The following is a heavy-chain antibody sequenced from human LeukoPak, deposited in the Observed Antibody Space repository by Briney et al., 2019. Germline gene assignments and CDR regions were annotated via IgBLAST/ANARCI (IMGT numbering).Heavy chain of an antibody. Sequence: PSETLSLTCTVSGGSISSYYWSWIRQPPGKGLEWIGYIYYSGSTNYNPSLTSRLTISVDTSKNQFSLNLSSVTAADTAVYYCARHPYLNCGGGAFDIWGQGTMVTVSS. CDR2: IYYSGST. CDR3: ARHPYLNCGGGAFDI. CDR1: GGSISSYY. D-gene: IGHD2-21*01. J-gene: IGHJ3*02. V-gene: IGHV4-59*08.